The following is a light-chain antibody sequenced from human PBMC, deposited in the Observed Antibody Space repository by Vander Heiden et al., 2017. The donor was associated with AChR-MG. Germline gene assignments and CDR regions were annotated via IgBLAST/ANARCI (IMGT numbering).Light chain of an antibody. CDR3: AAWEDSLSGWV. CDR2: RKN. Sequence: QSVLTQPPSASGTPGQRVTISCSGSSSNIGSNYVYWYQQLPGTAPKRLIYRKNQRPSGVPDRFSGSKSGTSASLAISGLRSEDEADYYCAAWEDSLSGWVFGGGTKLTVL. CDR1: SSNIGSNY. J-gene: IGLJ3*02. V-gene: IGLV1-47*01.